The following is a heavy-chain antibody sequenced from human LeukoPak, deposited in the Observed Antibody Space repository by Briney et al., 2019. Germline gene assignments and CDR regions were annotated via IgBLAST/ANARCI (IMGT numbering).Heavy chain of an antibody. Sequence: GGSLRLSCAASGFAFSSFATGWVRQSPGKGLEWLSTINGGGNTTFYSDSVRGRFTISRDNSKNTLYLHMDSLRPDDTAIYYCTKELHVAVAVADYYYFYMDAWGRGTAVTVSS. D-gene: IGHD6-19*01. CDR2: INGGGNTT. CDR3: TKELHVAVAVADYYYFYMDA. V-gene: IGHV3-23*01. J-gene: IGHJ6*03. CDR1: GFAFSSFA.